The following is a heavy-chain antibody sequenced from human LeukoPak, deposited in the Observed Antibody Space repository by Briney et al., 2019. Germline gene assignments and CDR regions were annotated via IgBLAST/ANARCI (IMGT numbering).Heavy chain of an antibody. J-gene: IGHJ4*02. Sequence: SETLSLTCTVSGGSMSSYYWSWIRQPPGKGLEWIGYIHYTGSTNYNPSLKSRVTISVDASKNQFSLELSSVTAADTAVYYCARDVYEPGGYWGQGTLVTVSS. CDR1: GGSMSSYY. V-gene: IGHV4-59*12. D-gene: IGHD5/OR15-5a*01. CDR2: IHYTGST. CDR3: ARDVYEPGGY.